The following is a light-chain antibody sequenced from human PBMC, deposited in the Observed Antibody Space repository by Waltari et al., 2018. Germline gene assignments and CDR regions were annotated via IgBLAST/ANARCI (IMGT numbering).Light chain of an antibody. CDR1: SSDIGAYNF. CDR3: SSYTTGSTRYV. V-gene: IGLV2-14*03. Sequence: QSALTQPASVSGSPGQSITISCTGTSSDIGAYNFVSWYQKHPGKAPKVMIYDVNNRPSGFSSRFSGSKSGNPASLTISGLQAEDEADYYCSSYTTGSTRYVFGSGTKVTVL. CDR2: DVN. J-gene: IGLJ1*01.